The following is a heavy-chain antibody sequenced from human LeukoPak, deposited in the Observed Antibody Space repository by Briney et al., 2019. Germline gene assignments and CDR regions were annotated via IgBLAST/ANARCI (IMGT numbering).Heavy chain of an antibody. CDR1: GCTFSSYS. CDR3: ARCSVPADDY. V-gene: IGHV3-21*01. D-gene: IGHD2-2*01. CDR2: ISSSSSYI. J-gene: IGHJ4*02. Sequence: PGGSLRLSCAASGCTFSSYSMNWVRQAPGKGLEWVSSISSSSSYIYYADSVKGRFTISRDNAKNSLYLQMNSLRAEDTAVYYCARCSVPADDYWGQGTLVTVSS.